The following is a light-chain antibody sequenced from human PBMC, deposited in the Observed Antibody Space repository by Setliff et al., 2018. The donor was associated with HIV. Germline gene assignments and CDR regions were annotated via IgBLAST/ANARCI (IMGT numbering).Light chain of an antibody. V-gene: IGLV2-14*01. CDR2: DVS. J-gene: IGLJ1*01. CDR3: CSYAGSAYV. Sequence: QSALTQPASVSGSPGQSITISCTGTSSDVGTYNAVYWYQQHPGKAPKLMIYDVSTRPSGVSNRFSGSKSGNTASLTISGLQTEDEADYYCCSYAGSAYVFGTGTKVTVL. CDR1: SSDVGTYNA.